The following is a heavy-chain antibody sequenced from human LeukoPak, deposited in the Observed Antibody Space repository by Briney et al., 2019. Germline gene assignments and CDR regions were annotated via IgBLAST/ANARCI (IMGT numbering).Heavy chain of an antibody. CDR2: ISGSGGST. CDR3: AKDKWLRSSAGEFDY. CDR1: GFTFSSNA. J-gene: IGHJ4*02. D-gene: IGHD5-12*01. V-gene: IGHV3-23*01. Sequence: GGSLRLSCAASGFTFSSNAMSWVRQAPGKGLEWVSYISGSGGSTYYADSVKGRFTISRDNSKNTLYLQMNSLRAEDTAVYYCAKDKWLRSSAGEFDYWGQGTLVTVSS.